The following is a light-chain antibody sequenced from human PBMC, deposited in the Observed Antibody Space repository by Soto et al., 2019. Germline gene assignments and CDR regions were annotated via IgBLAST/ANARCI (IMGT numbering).Light chain of an antibody. V-gene: IGKV3-11*01. J-gene: IGKJ5*01. CDR3: QQRHMWPIT. Sequence: EFVWTQSPVTLSLSPGEIATLSCRASQSFRGLLAWYQQKPGQAPRLLIYDAYNRATGIPPRFSGSGSGTDFTLTISSLEPEDSAVYYCQQRHMWPITFGQGTRLEIK. CDR2: DAY. CDR1: QSFRGL.